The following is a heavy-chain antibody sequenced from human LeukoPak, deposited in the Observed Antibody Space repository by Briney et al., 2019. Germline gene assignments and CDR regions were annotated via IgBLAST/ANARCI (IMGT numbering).Heavy chain of an antibody. J-gene: IGHJ6*02. CDR1: GYTFTSYY. CDR2: INPSGGST. CDR3: ARGRVTLYYYYGMDV. D-gene: IGHD2-21*02. V-gene: IGHV1-46*01. Sequence: ASVKVSCKASGYTFTSYYMHWVRQAPGQGLEWMGIINPSGGSTSYAQKFQGRVTMTRDTSTSTVYVELSSLRSEDTAVYYCARGRVTLYYYYGMDVWGQGTTVTVSS.